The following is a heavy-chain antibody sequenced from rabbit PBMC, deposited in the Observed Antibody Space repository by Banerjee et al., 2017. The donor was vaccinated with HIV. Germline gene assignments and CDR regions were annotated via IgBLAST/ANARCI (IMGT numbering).Heavy chain of an antibody. CDR1: GFDLSSYYY. Sequence: QSLEESGGDLVKPGASLTLTCTASGFDLSSYYYMRWVRQAPGKGLEWIGCIYTGSGSTWYASWVNGRFTVSKTSSTTVTLQMTSLTAADTATYFCARAGGFENYFNLWGQGTLVTVS. J-gene: IGHJ4*01. CDR2: IYTGSGST. V-gene: IGHV1S40*01. D-gene: IGHD1-1*01. CDR3: ARAGGFENYFNL.